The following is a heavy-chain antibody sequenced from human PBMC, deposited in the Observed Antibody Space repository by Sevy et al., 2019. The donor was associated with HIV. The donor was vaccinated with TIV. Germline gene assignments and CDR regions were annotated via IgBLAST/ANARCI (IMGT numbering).Heavy chain of an antibody. Sequence: ASVKVSCKASGYTFTSYGISWVRQAPGQGLEWMGWISAYNGNTNYAQKLQGRVTMTTDTSTSTAYMELRSQRSDDTAVYYCARDLADCSSGSCPLREYYYYGMDVWGQGTTVTVSS. D-gene: IGHD2-15*01. V-gene: IGHV1-18*01. CDR3: ARDLADCSSGSCPLREYYYYGMDV. CDR2: ISAYNGNT. CDR1: GYTFTSYG. J-gene: IGHJ6*02.